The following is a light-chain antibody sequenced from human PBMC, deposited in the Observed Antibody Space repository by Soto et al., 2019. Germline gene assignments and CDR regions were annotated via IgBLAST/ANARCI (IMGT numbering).Light chain of an antibody. V-gene: IGKV3-11*01. CDR3: QQRSNWPHT. CDR2: DAS. CDR1: QSVSSY. J-gene: IGKJ4*01. Sequence: EIVLTQSPATLSLSPGERATFSCRASQSVSSYLAWYQQKPGQAPRLLIYDASNRATGIPARFSGSGSGTDFTLTISSLEPEDFSVYYCQQRSNWPHTFGGGTKVEIK.